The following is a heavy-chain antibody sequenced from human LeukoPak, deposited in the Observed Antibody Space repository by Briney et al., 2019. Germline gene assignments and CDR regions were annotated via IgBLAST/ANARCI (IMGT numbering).Heavy chain of an antibody. CDR3: TSSDYTSSDY. V-gene: IGHV1-2*02. CDR1: GYTFTDYY. J-gene: IGHJ4*02. Sequence: VASVKVSCKASGYTFTDYYMHWVRQAPGQGLEWMGWIDPRSGGTNSARKFQGRVTMTRDTSISTAYMELSRLTSDDTAVYYCTSSDYTSSDYWGQGTLVTVSS. D-gene: IGHD2-2*02. CDR2: IDPRSGGT.